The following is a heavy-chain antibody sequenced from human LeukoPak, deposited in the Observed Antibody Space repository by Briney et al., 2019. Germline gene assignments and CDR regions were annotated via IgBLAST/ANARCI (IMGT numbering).Heavy chain of an antibody. Sequence: SETLSLTCAVYGGSFSGYYWSWIRQPPGKGLEWIGEINHSGSTNYNPSLKSRVTISVDTSKNQFSLKLSSVTAADTAVYNCARGARRTFDYWGQGTLVTVSS. J-gene: IGHJ4*02. CDR3: ARGARRTFDY. D-gene: IGHD3/OR15-3a*01. CDR1: GGSFSGYY. V-gene: IGHV4-34*01. CDR2: INHSGST.